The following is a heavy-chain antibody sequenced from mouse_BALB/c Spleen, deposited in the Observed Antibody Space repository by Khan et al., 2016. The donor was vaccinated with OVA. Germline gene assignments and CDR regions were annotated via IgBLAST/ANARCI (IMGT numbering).Heavy chain of an antibody. CDR1: GFNIKDTY. CDR3: SSPNAFAY. CDR2: IDPANGNT. V-gene: IGHV14-3*02. J-gene: IGHJ3*01. Sequence: EVQLQESGAELVKPGASVKLSCTASGFNIKDTYMHWVKQRPEQGLEWIGRIDPANGNTKYDPKFQGKATITADKSSNTAYLQLSRLTSEDTAVYYCSSPNAFAYWGQGTLVTVSA.